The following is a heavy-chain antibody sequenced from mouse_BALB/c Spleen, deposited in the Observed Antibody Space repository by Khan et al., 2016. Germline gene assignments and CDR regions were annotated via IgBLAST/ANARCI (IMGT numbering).Heavy chain of an antibody. CDR3: ARLVDK. J-gene: IGHJ2*01. Sequence: QVQLKESGPGLVAPSQSLSITCTVSGFSLTSYGVHWVRQPPGKGLEWLGVIWAGGSTNYNSALMSRLSTSKDNSKSQVFLEMDSLQTDDTAMYGCARLVDKWGQGTTLTVSS. CDR1: GFSLTSYG. CDR2: IWAGGST. V-gene: IGHV2-9*02.